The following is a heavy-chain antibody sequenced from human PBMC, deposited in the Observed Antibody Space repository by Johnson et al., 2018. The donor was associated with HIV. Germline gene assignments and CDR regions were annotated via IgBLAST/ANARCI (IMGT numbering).Heavy chain of an antibody. J-gene: IGHJ3*02. CDR3: ASVYYDILTGYYYDALDMVTAFDI. D-gene: IGHD3-9*01. CDR1: GFIFSSYA. CDR2: ISYDGSNK. Sequence: VQLVESGGGVVQPGRSLRLSCAASGFIFSSYAMHWVRQAPGKGLEWVAHISYDGSNKYYADSVKGRFTISRDNSKSTLYLQMNSLRAEDTAVYYCASVYYDILTGYYYDALDMVTAFDIWGQGTMVTGSS. V-gene: IGHV3-30-3*01.